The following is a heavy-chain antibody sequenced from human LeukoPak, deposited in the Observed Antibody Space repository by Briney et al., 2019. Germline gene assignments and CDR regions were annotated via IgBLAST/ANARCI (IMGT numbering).Heavy chain of an antibody. J-gene: IGHJ4*02. CDR3: ARAEIMIVTGGYFDY. Sequence: GASVKVSCKASGYTFTGYYMHWVRQAPGQGLEWMGRINPNSGGTNYAQKFQGRVTITRDTTISTAYMELSRLRSDDTAVYYCARAEIMIVTGGYFDYWGQGTLVTVSS. CDR1: GYTFTGYY. V-gene: IGHV1-2*06. D-gene: IGHD3-22*01. CDR2: INPNSGGT.